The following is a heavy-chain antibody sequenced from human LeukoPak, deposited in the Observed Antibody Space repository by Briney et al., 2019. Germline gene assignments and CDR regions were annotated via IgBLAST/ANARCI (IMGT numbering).Heavy chain of an antibody. CDR2: MNPNSGNT. V-gene: IGHV1-8*01. J-gene: IGHJ6*02. CDR1: GYTLTSYD. CDR3: AREWPDFWSGYFTYYYYYGMDV. D-gene: IGHD3-3*01. Sequence: ASVKVSCKASGYTLTSYDINWVRQATGQGLEWMGWMNPNSGNTGYAQKFQGRVTMTRNTSISTAYMELSSLRSEDTAVYYCAREWPDFWSGYFTYYYYYGMDVWGQGTTVTVSS.